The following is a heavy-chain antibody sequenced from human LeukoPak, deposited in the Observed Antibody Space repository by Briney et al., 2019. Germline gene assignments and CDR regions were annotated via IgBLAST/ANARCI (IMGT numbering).Heavy chain of an antibody. CDR3: ARTDILTGYQSTSSSYFDY. V-gene: IGHV3-21*01. CDR2: ISSSSSYI. Sequence: GGSLRLSCAASGFTFSTYSMHWVRQAPGKRLEWVSSISSSSSYIYYADSVKGRFTISRDNAKNSLYLQMNSLRAEDTAVYYRARTDILTGYQSTSSSYFDYWGQGTLVTVSS. CDR1: GFTFSTYS. J-gene: IGHJ4*02. D-gene: IGHD3-9*01.